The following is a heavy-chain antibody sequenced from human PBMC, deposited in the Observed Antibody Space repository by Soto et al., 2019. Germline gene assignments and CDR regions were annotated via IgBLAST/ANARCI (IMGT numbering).Heavy chain of an antibody. Sequence: SVKVSCKTSGGIFSSFALNWVRQAPGQGLDWMGVIIPISDTAIYAQKFQGRLTITADGSTNTAYMELSSLRSDDTAVYYCARVXNYEAFYCXMVVWG. CDR2: IIPISDTA. CDR1: GGIFSSFA. J-gene: IGHJ6*02. D-gene: IGHD4-4*01. V-gene: IGHV1-69*13. CDR3: ARVXNYEAFYCXMVV.